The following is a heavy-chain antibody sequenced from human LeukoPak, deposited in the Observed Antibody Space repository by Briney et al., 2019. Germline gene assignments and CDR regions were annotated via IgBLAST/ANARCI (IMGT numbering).Heavy chain of an antibody. CDR1: GFTFGDYA. V-gene: IGHV3-49*04. CDR2: IRSKAYGGTT. Sequence: GGSLRLSCTASGFTFGDYAMTWVRQAPGKGLEWIGFIRSKAYGGTTEYAASVKGRFRISRDDSKSIAYLQMNSLKTEDTAVYYCSRGTQKKYYYDSSGYWGTDAFDIWGQGTMVTVSS. CDR3: SRGTQKKYYYDSSGYWGTDAFDI. J-gene: IGHJ3*02. D-gene: IGHD3-22*01.